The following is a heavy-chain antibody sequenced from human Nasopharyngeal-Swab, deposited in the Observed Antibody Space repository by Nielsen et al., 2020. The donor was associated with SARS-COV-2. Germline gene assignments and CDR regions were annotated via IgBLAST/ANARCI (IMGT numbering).Heavy chain of an antibody. CDR2: ISSSSSYI. Sequence: GESLKISCAASGFTFSSYSMNWVRRAPGKGLEWVSSISSSSSYIYYADSVKGRFTISRDNAKNSLYLQMNSLRAEDTAVYYCARDVVDCTGGVCYESEFDYWGRGTLVTVSS. CDR1: GFTFSSYS. V-gene: IGHV3-21*01. CDR3: ARDVVDCTGGVCYESEFDY. J-gene: IGHJ4*02. D-gene: IGHD2-8*02.